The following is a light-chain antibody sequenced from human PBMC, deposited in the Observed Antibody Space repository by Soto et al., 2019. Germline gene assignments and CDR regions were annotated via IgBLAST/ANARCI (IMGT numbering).Light chain of an antibody. Sequence: EVVLTQSPGTLSLSPGESATLSCRASQSVYNNYLAWYQQKPGQAPRLLIYGASNRATDVPDRFSASGSGTVFILTIRSLDPDDFAVYLIYKYAYSLCTFGQGTMVDIK. J-gene: IGKJ1*01. V-gene: IGKV3-20*01. CDR3: YKYAYSLCT. CDR1: QSVYNNY. CDR2: GAS.